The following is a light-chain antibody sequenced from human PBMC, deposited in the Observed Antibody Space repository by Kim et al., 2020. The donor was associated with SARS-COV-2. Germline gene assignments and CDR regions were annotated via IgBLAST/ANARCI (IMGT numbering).Light chain of an antibody. CDR1: QDISNY. J-gene: IGKJ2*01. V-gene: IGKV1-33*01. Sequence: DIQITQSPPSLSASVGDRVTITCQASQDISNYLNWYQQKPGKAPKLLIYDATDLATGVPSRFSGSGSGTDFTFTITSLQPEDIATYYCQQYDNFPLYTFGQGNKLEI. CDR2: DAT. CDR3: QQYDNFPLYT.